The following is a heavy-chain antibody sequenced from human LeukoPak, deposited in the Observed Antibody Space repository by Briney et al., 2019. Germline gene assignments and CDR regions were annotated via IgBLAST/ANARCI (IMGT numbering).Heavy chain of an antibody. Sequence: ALRLSCAATGFTFNTFAMHWVRQAPGKGLEWLGLISYDGDKQIYPASVKGRFSFSRDNSNNTLYLQMNNLRPEDTALYYCARESHEGATRAYNWFDPWGQGTLVSVSS. CDR3: ARESHEGATRAYNWFDP. CDR2: ISYDGDKQ. D-gene: IGHD1-26*01. J-gene: IGHJ5*02. CDR1: GFTFNTFA. V-gene: IGHV3-30-3*01.